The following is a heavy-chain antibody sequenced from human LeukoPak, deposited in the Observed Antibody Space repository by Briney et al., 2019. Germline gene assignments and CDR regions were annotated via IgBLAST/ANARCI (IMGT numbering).Heavy chain of an antibody. CDR2: IYHSGKT. J-gene: IGHJ5*02. Sequence: SETLSLTCTVSGYSISSGYYWGWIRQPPGKGLEWIGSIYHSGKTYYNPSLKSRVTISVDTSKNQFSLKLSSVTAADTAVYYCAREGDSSSVGWFDPWGQGTLVTVSS. V-gene: IGHV4-38-2*02. D-gene: IGHD6-13*01. CDR1: GYSISSGYY. CDR3: AREGDSSSVGWFDP.